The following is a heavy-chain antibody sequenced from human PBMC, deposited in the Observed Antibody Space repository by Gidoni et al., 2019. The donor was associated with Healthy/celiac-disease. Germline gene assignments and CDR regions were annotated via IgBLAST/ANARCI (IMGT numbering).Heavy chain of an antibody. Sequence: EVQLLESGGGLVQPGGSLRRPCAASGFNFSSYAMSWVRQAPGKGLGWVSAISGSGSSTYYADTMKSRFTVSRDNSKSALLLQMNSQRAEDTAVYYCAKAIVGTGTRRGMDVWGQGTTVTVSS. CDR1: GFNFSSYA. CDR2: ISGSGSST. V-gene: IGHV3-23*01. CDR3: AKAIVGTGTRRGMDV. D-gene: IGHD1-26*01. J-gene: IGHJ6*02.